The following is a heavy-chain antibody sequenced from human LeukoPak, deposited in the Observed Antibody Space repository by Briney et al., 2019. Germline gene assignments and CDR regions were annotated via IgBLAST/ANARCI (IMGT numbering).Heavy chain of an antibody. CDR2: ISAYNGNT. CDR1: GYTFTSYG. CDR3: ARVGYYGSGSYYISRWFDP. D-gene: IGHD3-10*01. Sequence: GASVTVSCKASGYTFTSYGISWVRQAPGQGLEWMGWISAYNGNTNYAQKLQGRVTMTTDTSTSTAYMELRSLRSDDTAVYYCARVGYYGSGSYYISRWFDPWGQGTLVTVSS. J-gene: IGHJ5*02. V-gene: IGHV1-18*01.